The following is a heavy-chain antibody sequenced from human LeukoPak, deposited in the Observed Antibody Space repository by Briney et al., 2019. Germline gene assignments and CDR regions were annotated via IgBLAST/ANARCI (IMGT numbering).Heavy chain of an antibody. CDR2: IKSKTGGETA. J-gene: IGHJ5*02. D-gene: IGHD3-22*01. CDR3: TIVHRPSRGSGYRNWFDP. CDR1: GFTFSNAW. Sequence: GGSLRLSCAASGFTFSNAWMAWVRQVPGKGLEWLGRIKSKTGGETADYAAPVRGRFFIASDERKVLLYVQINSLQTEDTGIYYCTIVHRPSRGSGYRNWFDPWGRGTLVTVSS. V-gene: IGHV3-15*01.